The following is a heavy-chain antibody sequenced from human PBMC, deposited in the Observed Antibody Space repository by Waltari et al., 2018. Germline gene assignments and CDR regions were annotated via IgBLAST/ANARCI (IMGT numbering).Heavy chain of an antibody. J-gene: IGHJ4*02. CDR2: IVHDGSNK. D-gene: IGHD1-26*01. Sequence: QVPLVVSGGAVVKPGGALRLSCAASRASFGSYGMHWVLEARGKGLDWVAFIVHDGSNKYYADSVKGRFTISRDNSKNTLFLHMNNLRSEDTAVYYCAKVPWDWDDYWGQGTLVTVSS. CDR3: AKVPWDWDDY. V-gene: IGHV3-30*02. CDR1: RASFGSYG.